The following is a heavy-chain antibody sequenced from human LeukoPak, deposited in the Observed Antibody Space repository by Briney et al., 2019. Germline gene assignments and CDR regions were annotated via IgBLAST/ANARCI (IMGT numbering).Heavy chain of an antibody. CDR2: IWYDGSNK. D-gene: IGHD3-3*01. J-gene: IGHJ4*02. Sequence: PGGSLRLSCAASGFTFSSYGMHWVRQAPGKGLEWVAVIWYDGSNKYYADSVEGRFTISRDNSKNTLYRQMNSLRAEDTAVYYCARDYDFWSGYYNPRFDYWGQGTLVTVSS. V-gene: IGHV3-33*01. CDR3: ARDYDFWSGYYNPRFDY. CDR1: GFTFSSYG.